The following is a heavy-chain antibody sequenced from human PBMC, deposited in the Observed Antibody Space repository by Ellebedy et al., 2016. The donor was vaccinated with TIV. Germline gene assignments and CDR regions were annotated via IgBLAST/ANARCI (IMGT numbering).Heavy chain of an antibody. Sequence: GESLKISCAASGFAFSSYAMSLVRQAPGKGLEWVSHISLSSSTIYYADSVKGRFPISRDNAKNSLSLQMNSLRDEDTAVYYCARGPRFGESSFYYWGQGTRVTVSS. J-gene: IGHJ4*02. CDR2: ISLSSSTI. D-gene: IGHD3-10*01. V-gene: IGHV3-48*02. CDR1: GFAFSSYA. CDR3: ARGPRFGESSFYY.